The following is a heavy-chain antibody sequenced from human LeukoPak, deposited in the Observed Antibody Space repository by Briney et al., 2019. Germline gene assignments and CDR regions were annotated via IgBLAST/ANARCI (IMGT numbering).Heavy chain of an antibody. V-gene: IGHV4-30-4*01. D-gene: IGHD6-13*01. CDR1: GGSISSGDYY. CDR2: IYYSGST. Sequence: PSQTLSLTCTVSGGSISSGDYYWSWIRQPPGKGLEWIGYIYYSGSTYYNPSLKSRVTISVDTSKNQFSLKLSSVTAADTAVYYCARDPYSSSWYPTTYYYYGMDVWGQGTTVTVSS. J-gene: IGHJ6*02. CDR3: ARDPYSSSWYPTTYYYYGMDV.